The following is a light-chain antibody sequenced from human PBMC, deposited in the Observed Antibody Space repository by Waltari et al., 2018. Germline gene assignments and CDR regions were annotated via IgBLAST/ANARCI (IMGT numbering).Light chain of an antibody. CDR3: QQYDNLLT. Sequence: DIQMTQSPSSLSASVGDRVTSTCQASQYISNYLNWYQQKPGKAPKLLIYDASNLETGVPSRFSGSGSGTDFTFTISSLQPEDIATYYCQQYDNLLTFGGGTKVEIK. CDR2: DAS. V-gene: IGKV1-33*01. CDR1: QYISNY. J-gene: IGKJ4*01.